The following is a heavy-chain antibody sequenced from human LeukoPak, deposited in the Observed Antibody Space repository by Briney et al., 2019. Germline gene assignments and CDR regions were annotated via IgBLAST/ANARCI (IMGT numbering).Heavy chain of an antibody. CDR2: IYHSGST. J-gene: IGHJ4*02. V-gene: IGHV4-30-2*03. CDR1: GGSISSGGYY. CDR3: ARHRGSGWDFDY. Sequence: SETLSLTCTVSGGSISSGGYYWSWIRQPPGKGLEWIGYIYHSGSTYYNPSLKSRVTISVDTSKNQFSLKLSSVTAADTAVYYCARHRGSGWDFDYWGQGTLVTVSS. D-gene: IGHD6-19*01.